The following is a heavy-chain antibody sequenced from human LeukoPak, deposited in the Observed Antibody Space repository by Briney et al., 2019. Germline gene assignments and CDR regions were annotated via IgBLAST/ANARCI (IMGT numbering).Heavy chain of an antibody. CDR2: INPSGGST. Sequence: GASVKVSCKPSGYTLTRYYMHWVRQAPGQGLEWMGIINPSGGSTSYAQKFQGRVTMTRDTSTSTVYMELSSLRSEDTAVYYCARDHGGGGLRGFDYWGQGTLVTVSS. V-gene: IGHV1-46*01. D-gene: IGHD2-21*01. CDR3: ARDHGGGGLRGFDY. CDR1: GYTLTRYY. J-gene: IGHJ4*02.